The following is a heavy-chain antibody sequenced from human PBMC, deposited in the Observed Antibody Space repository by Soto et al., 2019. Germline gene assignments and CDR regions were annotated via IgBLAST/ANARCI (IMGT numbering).Heavy chain of an antibody. CDR2: IIPIFGTA. Sequence: GASVKVSCKASGGTFSSYAISWVRQAPGQGLEWMGGIIPIFGTANYAQKFQGRVTITADESTSTAYMELSSLRSEDTAVYYCARASRVTASRFYYGMDVWGQGTTVTVSS. D-gene: IGHD2-21*02. V-gene: IGHV1-69*13. J-gene: IGHJ6*02. CDR1: GGTFSSYA. CDR3: ARASRVTASRFYYGMDV.